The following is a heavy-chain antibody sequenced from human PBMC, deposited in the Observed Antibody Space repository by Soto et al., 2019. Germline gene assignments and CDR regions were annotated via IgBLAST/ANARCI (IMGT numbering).Heavy chain of an antibody. CDR2: ISSSSSYI. D-gene: IGHD3-9*01. Sequence: GGSLRLSCAASGFTFSSYSMNWVRQAPGKGLEWVSSISSSSSYIYYADSVKGRFTISRDNAKNSLYLQMNSLRAEDTAVYYCARGEVRYFDWSPVDFDYWGQGTLVTVSS. CDR3: ARGEVRYFDWSPVDFDY. V-gene: IGHV3-21*01. J-gene: IGHJ4*02. CDR1: GFTFSSYS.